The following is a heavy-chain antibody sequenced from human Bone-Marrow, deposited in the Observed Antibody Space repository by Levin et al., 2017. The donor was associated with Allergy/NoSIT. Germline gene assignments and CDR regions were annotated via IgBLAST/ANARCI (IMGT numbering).Heavy chain of an antibody. Sequence: GASVKVSCKASGYTFTSYGISWVRQAPGQGLEWMGWISAYNGNTNYAQKLQGRVTMTTDTSTSTAYMELRSLRSDDTAVYYCARLNRPERRSYYYYYGMDVWGQGTTVTVSS. CDR1: GYTFTSYG. CDR3: ARLNRPERRSYYYYYGMDV. D-gene: IGHD1-1*01. J-gene: IGHJ6*02. V-gene: IGHV1-18*01. CDR2: ISAYNGNT.